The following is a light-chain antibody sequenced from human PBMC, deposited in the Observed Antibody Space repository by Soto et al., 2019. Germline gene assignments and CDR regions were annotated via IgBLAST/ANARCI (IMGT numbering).Light chain of an antibody. V-gene: IGKV4-1*01. J-gene: IGKJ3*01. CDR3: QQYYSTPLT. CDR2: WAS. CDR1: QSVLYSSNNKNY. Sequence: DIVMTQSPDSLAVSLGERATINCKSSQSVLYSSNNKNYLAWYQQKPGQPPKLLIYWASTRVSGVPDRFSGSGSGTDFSLTISSLQAEGVAVYYCQQYYSTPLTFGPGTKVDIK.